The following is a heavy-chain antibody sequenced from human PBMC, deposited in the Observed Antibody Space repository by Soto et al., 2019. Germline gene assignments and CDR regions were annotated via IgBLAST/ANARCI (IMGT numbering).Heavy chain of an antibody. D-gene: IGHD6-13*01. V-gene: IGHV1-18*01. Sequence: GASVKVSCKASGYTFTSYGISWVRQAPGQGLEWMGWISAYNGNTNYAQKLQGRVTMTTDTSTSTAYMELRSSVTAADTAVYYCHSSSWSRYYYYYMDVWGKGTTVTVSS. CDR1: GYTFTSYG. J-gene: IGHJ6*03. CDR3: HSSSWSRYYYYYMDV. CDR2: ISAYNGNT.